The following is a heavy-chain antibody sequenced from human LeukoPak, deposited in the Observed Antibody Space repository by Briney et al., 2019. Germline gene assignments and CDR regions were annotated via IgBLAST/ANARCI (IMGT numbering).Heavy chain of an antibody. CDR1: VLPFSSYS. D-gene: IGHD3-3*01. J-gene: IGHJ6*03. CDR3: ARDRVVTDMDYFYFYMDV. CDR2: ICCSSNTI. V-gene: IGHV3-48*01. Sequence: PGGSLSFPCAASVLPFSSYSMNCARQAPGKGREGVSYICCSSNTIYYADSVKGRFTISRDSAKNSLYLQMNSLRAEDTAVYYCARDRVVTDMDYFYFYMDVWGKGTTVTVSS.